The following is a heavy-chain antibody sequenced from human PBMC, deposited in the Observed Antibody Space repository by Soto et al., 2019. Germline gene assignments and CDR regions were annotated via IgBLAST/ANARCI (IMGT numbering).Heavy chain of an antibody. CDR1: GFTFGDYI. CDR2: IRSKAYGGTT. Sequence: GGSLRLSCTVSGFTFGDYIMSWVRQAPGKGLEWVGFIRSKAYGGTTEYAASVKGRFTISRDDSKSIAYLEMNSLKTEDTAVYYCTRVAAQGLVNYYRMDVWGQGTTVTVSS. J-gene: IGHJ6*02. CDR3: TRVAAQGLVNYYRMDV. V-gene: IGHV3-49*04. D-gene: IGHD6-6*01.